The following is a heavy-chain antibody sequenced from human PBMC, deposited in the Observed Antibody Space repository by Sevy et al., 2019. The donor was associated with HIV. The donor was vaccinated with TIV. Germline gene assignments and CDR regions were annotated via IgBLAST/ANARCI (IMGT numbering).Heavy chain of an antibody. Sequence: GGSLRRSCAASGFTFSSYDMHWVRQAPGKGLEWVAAIWFDGNKKYYEDSVKGRFTIFRDNSKNTQYLQMNSLRAEDTAVYYCARDHGESSGYYPLGAFDIWGQGTMVTVSS. D-gene: IGHD3-22*01. CDR1: GFTFSSYD. CDR3: ARDHGESSGYYPLGAFDI. CDR2: IWFDGNKK. V-gene: IGHV3-33*01. J-gene: IGHJ3*02.